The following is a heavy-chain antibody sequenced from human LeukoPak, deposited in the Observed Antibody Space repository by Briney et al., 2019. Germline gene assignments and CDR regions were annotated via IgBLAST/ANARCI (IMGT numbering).Heavy chain of an antibody. Sequence: GGSLRLSCAASGFTFSSYEMNWVRQAPGKGPEWVSYISSSGSTIYYADSVKGRFTISRDNAKNSLYLQMNSLRAEDTAVYYCARPRYSYGYAFDIWGQGTMVTVSS. D-gene: IGHD5-18*01. V-gene: IGHV3-48*03. CDR3: ARPRYSYGYAFDI. J-gene: IGHJ3*02. CDR2: ISSSGSTI. CDR1: GFTFSSYE.